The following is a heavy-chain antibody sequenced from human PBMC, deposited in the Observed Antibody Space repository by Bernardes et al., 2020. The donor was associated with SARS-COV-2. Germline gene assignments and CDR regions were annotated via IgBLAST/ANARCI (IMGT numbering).Heavy chain of an antibody. D-gene: IGHD4-17*01. CDR1: GFTFSDYT. Sequence: GGSLRLSCAASGFTFSDYTMHWVRQAPGKGLEWVAVICHDGSREYYVDSVKGRFAISRDNSNNTLYLQMNNLRVEDTALYRCATEDGEWLESWGQGTLVTVSS. CDR2: ICHDGSRE. CDR3: ATEDGEWLES. V-gene: IGHV3-33*01. J-gene: IGHJ5*01.